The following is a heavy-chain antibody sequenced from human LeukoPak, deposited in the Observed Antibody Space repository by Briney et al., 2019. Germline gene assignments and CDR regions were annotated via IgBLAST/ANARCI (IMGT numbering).Heavy chain of an antibody. CDR3: ARLVVRGPCNWFDP. CDR2: IYHSGST. J-gene: IGHJ5*02. CDR1: GFTFSRSD. V-gene: IGHV4-4*02. D-gene: IGHD3-10*01. Sequence: GSLRLSCEGSGFTFSRSDMIWVRQPPGKGLEWIGEIYHSGSTNYNPSLKSRVTISVDTSKNQFSLKLSSVTAADTAVYYCARLVVRGPCNWFDPWGQGTLVTVSS.